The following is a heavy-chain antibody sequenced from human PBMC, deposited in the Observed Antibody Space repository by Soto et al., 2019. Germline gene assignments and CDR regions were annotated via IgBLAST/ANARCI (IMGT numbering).Heavy chain of an antibody. J-gene: IGHJ4*02. CDR1: GYTFTSYA. CDR3: ARTYYYGSGSLGELDY. D-gene: IGHD3-10*01. V-gene: IGHV1-3*01. CDR2: INAGNGNT. Sequence: GASVKVSCKASGYTFTSYAMHWVRQAPGQRLEWMGWINAGNGNTKYSQKFQGRVTITRDTSASTAYMELSSLRSEDTAVYYCARTYYYGSGSLGELDYWGQGTLVTVSS.